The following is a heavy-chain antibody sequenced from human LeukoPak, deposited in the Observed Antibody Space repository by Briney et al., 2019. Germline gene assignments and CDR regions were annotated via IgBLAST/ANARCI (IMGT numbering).Heavy chain of an antibody. CDR1: GGSFSGYS. D-gene: IGHD3/OR15-3a*01. Sequence: SETLSLTCAVYGGSFSGYSWNWIRQPPGKGLEWIGEINHSGSTNYNPSLKSRVTISVDTSKNQFSLKLSSVTAADTAIYYCARVAWFTFDSWGQGPLVTVSS. J-gene: IGHJ4*02. V-gene: IGHV4-34*01. CDR2: INHSGST. CDR3: ARVAWFTFDS.